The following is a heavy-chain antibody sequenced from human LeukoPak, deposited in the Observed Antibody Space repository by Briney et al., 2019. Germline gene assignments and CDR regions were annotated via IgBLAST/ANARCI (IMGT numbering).Heavy chain of an antibody. CDR2: ITSSGTYT. CDR1: GFTFSNYN. D-gene: IGHD3-22*01. J-gene: IGHJ4*02. V-gene: IGHV3-21*01. CDR3: AREGDYYDSSGYDY. Sequence: PGGSLRLSCADSGFTFSNYNMNWVRQAPGKAMEWVSSITSSGTYTFYADSVKGRFTISRDNAKNSLYLQMDSLGPEDTAVYYCAREGDYYDSSGYDYWGQGTLVTVSS.